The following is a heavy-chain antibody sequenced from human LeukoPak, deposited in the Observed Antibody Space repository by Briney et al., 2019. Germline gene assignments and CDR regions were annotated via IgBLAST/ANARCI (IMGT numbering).Heavy chain of an antibody. V-gene: IGHV4-59*08. Sequence: PSETLSLTCTVSGGSISSYYWGWIRQPPGKGLEWIGYIYYSGSTNYNPSLKSRVTISVDTSKNQFSLKLSSVTAADTAVYYCARTRYYYNSRSYGAPYYFDYWGQGTLVTVSS. CDR1: GGSISSYY. D-gene: IGHD3-10*01. CDR2: IYYSGST. CDR3: ARTRYYYNSRSYGAPYYFDY. J-gene: IGHJ4*02.